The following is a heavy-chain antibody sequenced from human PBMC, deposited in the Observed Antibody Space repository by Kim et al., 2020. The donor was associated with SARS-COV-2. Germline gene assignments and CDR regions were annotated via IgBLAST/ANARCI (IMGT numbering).Heavy chain of an antibody. D-gene: IGHD6-13*01. V-gene: IGHV3-13*01. J-gene: IGHJ6*03. CDR3: ARGGYSSSWYGGYYYYMDV. CDR1: GFTFSSYD. CDR2: IGTAGDT. Sequence: GGSLRLSCAASGFTFSSYDMHWVRQATGKGLEWVSAIGTAGDTYYPGSVKGRFTISRENAKNSLYLQMNSLRAGDTAVYYCARGGYSSSWYGGYYYYMDVWGKGTTVTVSS.